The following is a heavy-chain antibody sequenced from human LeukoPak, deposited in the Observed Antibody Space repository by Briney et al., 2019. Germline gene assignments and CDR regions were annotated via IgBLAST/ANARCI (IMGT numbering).Heavy chain of an antibody. J-gene: IGHJ4*02. CDR1: GYRFPKSW. V-gene: IGHV5-51*01. CDR3: AREYQNGWSYFNY. D-gene: IGHD2-15*01. Sequence: GESLKISCKGSGYRFPKSWIGWVRPMPGKGLEWMDIIYPDDSRTKYNPSFQGQVTMSVDKSISTAYLQWSSLKASDTAMYYCAREYQNGWSYFNYWGQGTLVTVSS. CDR2: IYPDDSRT.